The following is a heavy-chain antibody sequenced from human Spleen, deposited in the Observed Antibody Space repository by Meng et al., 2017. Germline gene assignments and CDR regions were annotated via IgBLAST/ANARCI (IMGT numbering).Heavy chain of an antibody. CDR1: GGSVSRYY. J-gene: IGHJ4*02. V-gene: IGHV4-59*08. Sequence: SETLSLTCTVSGGSVSRYYWSWIRQPPGKGLEWIGHIYYSGSTNYNPSLKSRVTMSLDTTKNQFSLNLNSVTAADTAIYYCARGRIGALFDYWGQGRMVTVSS. CDR2: IYYSGST. CDR3: ARGRIGALFDY. D-gene: IGHD3-16*01.